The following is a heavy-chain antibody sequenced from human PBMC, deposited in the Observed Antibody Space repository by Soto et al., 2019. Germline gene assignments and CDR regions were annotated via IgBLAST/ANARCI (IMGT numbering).Heavy chain of an antibody. CDR1: GGTFSSYA. V-gene: IGHV1-69*01. J-gene: IGHJ4*02. Sequence: QVQLVQSGAEVKKPGSSVKVSCKASGGTFSSYAISWVRQAPGQGLEWMGGIIPIFGTANYAQKFQGRVMITADESTSTAYMELSSLRSEDTAVYYCARERGDYCGKMWYCDYWGQGTLVTVSS. CDR2: IIPIFGTA. CDR3: ARERGDYCGKMWYCDY. D-gene: IGHD4-17*01.